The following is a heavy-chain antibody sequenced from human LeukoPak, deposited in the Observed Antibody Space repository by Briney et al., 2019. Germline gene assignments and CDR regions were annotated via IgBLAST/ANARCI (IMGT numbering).Heavy chain of an antibody. CDR1: GGSFSGYY. V-gene: IGHV4-34*01. CDR2: INHSGST. CDR3: ARVKGYSYGFSPRYFDY. D-gene: IGHD5-18*01. J-gene: IGHJ4*02. Sequence: PSKTLSLTRAVYGGSFSGYYWSWIRQPPGKGLEWIGEINHSGSTNYNPSLKSRVTISVDTSKNQFSLKLSSVTAADTAVYYCARVKGYSYGFSPRYFDYWGQGTLVTVSS.